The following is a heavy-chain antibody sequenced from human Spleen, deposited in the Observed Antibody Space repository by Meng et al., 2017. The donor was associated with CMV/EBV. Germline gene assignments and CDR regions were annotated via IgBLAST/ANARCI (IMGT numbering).Heavy chain of an antibody. V-gene: IGHV4-39*06. CDR2: IYYSGST. CDR3: ARVRFNWNLFDY. Sequence: GSLRLSCAVSGASISGINYYWGWIRQPPGKGLEWIASIYYSGSTYYNPSLKSRVTISVDTSKNQFPLKLTSVTAADTAVYYCARVRFNWNLFDYWGRGTMVTVSS. J-gene: IGHJ4*02. D-gene: IGHD1-20*01. CDR1: GASISGINYY.